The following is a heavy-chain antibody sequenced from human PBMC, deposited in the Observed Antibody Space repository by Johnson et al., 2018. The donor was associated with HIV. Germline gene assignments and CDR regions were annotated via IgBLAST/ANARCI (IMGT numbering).Heavy chain of an antibody. CDR3: ARGADSGSGDAFDSSGI. D-gene: IGHD6-13*01. J-gene: IGHJ3*02. Sequence: QVQLVESGGGLVQPGRSLRLSCAASGFTVSSNYMSWVRQAPGKGLEWVALISYDGTNKYYADSVKGRFTISRDNSKNTLYLQMNSLRAEDTALYYCARGADSGSGDAFDSSGIWGQGAMGTVSS. CDR2: ISYDGTNK. V-gene: IGHV3-30-3*01. CDR1: GFTVSSNY.